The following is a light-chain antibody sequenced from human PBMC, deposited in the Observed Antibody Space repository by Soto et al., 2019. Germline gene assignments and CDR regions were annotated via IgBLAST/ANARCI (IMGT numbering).Light chain of an antibody. CDR3: QQYNNWPPGT. CDR2: GAS. J-gene: IGKJ5*01. V-gene: IGKV3-15*01. Sequence: EIVMTQSPATLSVSAGERATLSCRASQSVGRNLAWYQQKPGQAPRLLIYGASTRATDIPARFSGSGSGSEFALTISSLQSDDSAVYYCQQYNNWPPGTFGQGTRLEIK. CDR1: QSVGRN.